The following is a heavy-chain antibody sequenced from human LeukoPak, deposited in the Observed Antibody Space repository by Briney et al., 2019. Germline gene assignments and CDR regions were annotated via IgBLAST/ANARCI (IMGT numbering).Heavy chain of an antibody. Sequence: GGSLRLSCAASGFTVSSYSMSWVRQAPGKGLEWVSVIYSGGTTNSADSVKGRFTISRDKSKNTLYLLMNSLRVEDTAVYYCARDRDAFWGQGTLVTVSS. CDR2: IYSGGTT. J-gene: IGHJ4*02. CDR3: ARDRDAF. V-gene: IGHV3-53*01. D-gene: IGHD3-10*01. CDR1: GFTVSSYS.